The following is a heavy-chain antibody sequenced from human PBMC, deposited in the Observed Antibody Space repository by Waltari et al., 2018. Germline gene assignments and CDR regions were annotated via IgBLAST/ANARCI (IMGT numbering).Heavy chain of an antibody. CDR1: GYTFTYRY. D-gene: IGHD3-22*01. CDR2: ITPFNGNT. V-gene: IGHV1-45*02. CDR3: ASSPPILEGEGTMIVVVTLDY. Sequence: QMQLVQSGAEVKKTGSSVKVSCKASGYTFTYRYLPWVRQAPGQALEWMGWITPFNGNTNYAQKFQDRVTITRDRSMSTAYMELSSLRSEDTAMYYCASSPPILEGEGTMIVVVTLDYWGQGTLVTVSS. J-gene: IGHJ4*02.